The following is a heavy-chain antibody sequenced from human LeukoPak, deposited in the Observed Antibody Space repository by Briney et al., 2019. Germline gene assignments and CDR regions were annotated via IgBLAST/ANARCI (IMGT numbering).Heavy chain of an antibody. Sequence: SETLSLTCTVSGGSISSSSYYWGWIRQPPGKGLEWIGSIYYSGSTYYNPSLKSRVTISVDTSKNQFSLKLSSVTAADTAVYYCASQRRYCSRTSCYWFDPWGQGTPVTVSS. J-gene: IGHJ5*02. CDR3: ASQRRYCSRTSCYWFDP. CDR2: IYYSGST. D-gene: IGHD2-2*01. V-gene: IGHV4-39*01. CDR1: GGSISSSSYY.